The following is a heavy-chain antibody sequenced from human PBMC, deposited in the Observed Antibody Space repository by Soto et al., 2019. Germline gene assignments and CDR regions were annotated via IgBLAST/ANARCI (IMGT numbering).Heavy chain of an antibody. J-gene: IGHJ6*02. CDR2: ISSSGSTI. CDR1: GYTFSSYE. D-gene: IGHD3-22*01. V-gene: IGHV3-48*03. CDR3: ATGVVVPFYYGMDV. Sequence: GGSLRLSCAASGYTFSSYEMNWVRQAPGKGLEWVSYISSSGSTIYYADSVKGRFTISRDNAKNSLYLQMNSLRAEDTAVYYCATGVVVPFYYGMDVWGQGTTVTVSS.